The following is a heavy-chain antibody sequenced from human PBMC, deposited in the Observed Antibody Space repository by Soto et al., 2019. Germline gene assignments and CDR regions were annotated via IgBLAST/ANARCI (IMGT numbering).Heavy chain of an antibody. CDR2: IYYTGST. J-gene: IGHJ5*02. Sequence: PSETLSLTCTVSGGSISTYYWSWIRQSPGKGLEWIGYIYYTGSTNYNPSLKSRVTISVDTSTNQFSLNLNSVTAADTAVYYCAGWRVREWFDPWGQGTLVTVSS. CDR1: GGSISTYY. CDR3: AGWRVREWFDP. D-gene: IGHD6-19*01. V-gene: IGHV4-59*01.